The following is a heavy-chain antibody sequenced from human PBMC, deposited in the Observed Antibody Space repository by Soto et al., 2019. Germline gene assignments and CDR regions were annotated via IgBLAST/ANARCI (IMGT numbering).Heavy chain of an antibody. CDR2: ISHSGST. V-gene: IGHV4-30-2*01. CDR1: EGKIVRGASS. Sequence: SEPLSLTCTVSEGKIVRGASSWSWDRQPPGKGMEWIAYISHSGSTYYNPSLKGRVTISVDTSKNQFSLKLSSVTAADTAVYYCARGQPSLRYSYRSHYYYGLDVWGQGTTVTVFS. CDR3: ARGQPSLRYSYRSHYYYGLDV. J-gene: IGHJ6*02. D-gene: IGHD5-18*01.